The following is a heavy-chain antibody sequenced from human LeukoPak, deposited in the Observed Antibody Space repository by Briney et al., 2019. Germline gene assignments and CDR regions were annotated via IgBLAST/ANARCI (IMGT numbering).Heavy chain of an antibody. CDR2: MCAGNGNT. CDR1: GYRFISHS. D-gene: IGHD2-21*01. V-gene: IGHV1/OR15-4*01. CDR3: AREGSYCGGGDCYFDF. J-gene: IGHJ4*02. Sequence: RASVKVSCKASGYRFISHSIQSVWHAPGLGPEWLGWMCAGNGNTRYPAKFEGRVTITRDTYSKTAYMDLTGLTSDDTDIYDCAREGSYCGGGDCYFDFWGQGTLITVSS.